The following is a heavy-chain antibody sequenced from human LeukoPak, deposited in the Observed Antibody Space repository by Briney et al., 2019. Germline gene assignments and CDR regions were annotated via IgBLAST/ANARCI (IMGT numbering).Heavy chain of an antibody. J-gene: IGHJ5*02. V-gene: IGHV4-4*02. D-gene: IGHD1-14*01. CDR2: IYHGGST. CDR1: GGSISNSHW. Sequence: SETLSLTCAVSGGSISNSHWWSWVRQPPRKGLEWIGEIYHGGSTNFNPSLKSRVTISVDRSNNQFSLRLTSVTAADTAVYYCARDYHGRFDPWGQGTLVTVSS. CDR3: ARDYHGRFDP.